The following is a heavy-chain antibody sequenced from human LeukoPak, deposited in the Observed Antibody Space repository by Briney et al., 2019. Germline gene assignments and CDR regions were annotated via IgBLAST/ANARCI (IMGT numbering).Heavy chain of an antibody. CDR3: ARAGGDSSGYSQRGAFDI. D-gene: IGHD3-22*01. CDR2: INPNSGGT. Sequence: GASVKVSCKASGYIFTSYGISWVRQAPGQGLEGMGWINPNSGGTNYAQKFQGRVTMTRDTSISTAYMELSRLRSDDTAVYYCARAGGDSSGYSQRGAFDIWGQGTMVTVSS. CDR1: GYIFTSYG. J-gene: IGHJ3*02. V-gene: IGHV1-2*02.